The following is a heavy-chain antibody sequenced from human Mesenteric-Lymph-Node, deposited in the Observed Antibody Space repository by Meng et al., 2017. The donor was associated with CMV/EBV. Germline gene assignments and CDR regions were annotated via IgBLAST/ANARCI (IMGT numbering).Heavy chain of an antibody. V-gene: IGHV3-30*02. CDR1: GFTFTIYA. CDR3: ARGTTATAISGLDY. Sequence: GGSLRLSCAASGFTFTIYAMTWVRQAPGKGLEWVAFTRFDGSNKYYADSVKGRFTISRDNSKNTLYLQMNSLRAEDTAVYYCARGTTATAISGLDYWGQGTLVTVSS. CDR2: TRFDGSNK. J-gene: IGHJ4*02. D-gene: IGHD2-21*02.